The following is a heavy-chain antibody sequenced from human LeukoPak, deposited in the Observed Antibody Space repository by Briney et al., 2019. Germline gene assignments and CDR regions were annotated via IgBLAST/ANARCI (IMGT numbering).Heavy chain of an antibody. CDR3: GRHMQSSSWYPADY. Sequence: GESLKISCKGSGYSFTNYWIGWVRQMPGKGLERMGTIYPGDSDTRYSPSFQGQVTISADKSINTAYLQWSSLKASDTAIYYCGRHMQSSSWYPADYWGQGTLVTVSS. CDR1: GYSFTNYW. CDR2: IYPGDSDT. J-gene: IGHJ4*02. V-gene: IGHV5-51*01. D-gene: IGHD6-13*01.